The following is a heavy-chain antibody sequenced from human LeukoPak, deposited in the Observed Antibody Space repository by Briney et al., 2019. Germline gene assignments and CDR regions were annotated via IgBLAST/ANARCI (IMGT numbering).Heavy chain of an antibody. D-gene: IGHD6-13*01. CDR2: IYYSGST. CDR3: ARTDSSSWYPNYYYYGMDV. CDR1: GGSTSSYY. J-gene: IGHJ6*02. Sequence: SETLSLTCTVSGGSTSSYYWSWIRQPPGKGLEWIGYIYYSGSTNYNPSLKSRVTISVDTSKNQFSLKLSSVTAADTAVYYCARTDSSSWYPNYYYYGMDVWGQGTTVTVSS. V-gene: IGHV4-59*01.